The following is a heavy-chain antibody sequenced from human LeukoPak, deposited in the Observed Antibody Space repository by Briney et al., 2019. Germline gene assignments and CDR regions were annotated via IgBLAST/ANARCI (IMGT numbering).Heavy chain of an antibody. D-gene: IGHD2-21*02. Sequence: GGSLRLSCAASGFTFDDYAMHWVRQAPGKGLEWVSLISGDGGSTYYADSVKGRFTISRDNSKNSLYLQMSSLRTEDTALYYCAKGPEALAYCGGDCYSGFDYWGQGTLVTVSS. J-gene: IGHJ4*02. V-gene: IGHV3-43*02. CDR1: GFTFDDYA. CDR2: ISGDGGST. CDR3: AKGPEALAYCGGDCYSGFDY.